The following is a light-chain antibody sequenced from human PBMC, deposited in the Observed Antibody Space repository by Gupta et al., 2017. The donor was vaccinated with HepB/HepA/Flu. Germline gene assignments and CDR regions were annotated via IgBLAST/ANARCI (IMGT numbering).Light chain of an antibody. V-gene: IGLV1-47*01. CDR1: SSNIGSNY. Sequence: QSVLTQPPSASGTPGQRVTIPCSGSSSNIGSNYVYWYQQLPGTAPKLLIYRNNQRPSGVPDRFSGSKSGTSAALAISGLRAEDEADYYCAAWDDSRSGYVFGTGTKVTAL. CDR2: RNN. CDR3: AAWDDSRSGYV. J-gene: IGLJ1*01.